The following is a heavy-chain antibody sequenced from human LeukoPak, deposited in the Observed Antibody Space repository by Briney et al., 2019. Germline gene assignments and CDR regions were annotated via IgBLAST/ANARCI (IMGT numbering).Heavy chain of an antibody. CDR3: ARDYKYAFDN. V-gene: IGHV3-48*01. CDR2: IGISSGNT. Sequence: GGSLRLSCAASGFMFSDYSMNWVRQAPGKGLEWISYIGISSGNTNYADSVKGRFTISGDKAKNSLYLQMNSLRVEDTAVYYCARDYKYAFDNWGQGTLVTVSS. J-gene: IGHJ4*02. D-gene: IGHD5-24*01. CDR1: GFMFSDYS.